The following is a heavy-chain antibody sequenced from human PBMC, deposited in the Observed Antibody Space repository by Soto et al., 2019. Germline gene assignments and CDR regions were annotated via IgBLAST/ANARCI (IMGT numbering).Heavy chain of an antibody. CDR3: ARAGGNWFDP. D-gene: IGHD1-26*01. V-gene: IGHV4-31*03. Sequence: QVQLQESGPGLVKPSQTLSLTCTVSGGSIYSAGYYWSWIRQHPGKGLEWIGYIYYSGSTYYNPSLKSRVTISIDTSENQFSLKLSSVTAADTAVYSCARAGGNWFDPWGQGTLVTVSS. J-gene: IGHJ5*02. CDR1: GGSIYSAGYY. CDR2: IYYSGST.